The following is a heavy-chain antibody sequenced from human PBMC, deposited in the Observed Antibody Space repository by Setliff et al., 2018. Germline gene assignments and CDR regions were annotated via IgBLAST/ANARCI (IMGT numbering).Heavy chain of an antibody. Sequence: SETLSLTCAVSGGSISSSNWWSWVRQPPGKGLEWIGEIYHSGSTYYNPSLKSRVTISVDTSKNQFSLKLSSVTAADTAVYYCARGWGSGWSKEGAFDIWGQGTMVTVSS. D-gene: IGHD6-19*01. CDR3: ARGWGSGWSKEGAFDI. V-gene: IGHV4-4*02. CDR2: IYHSGST. CDR1: GGSISSSNW. J-gene: IGHJ3*02.